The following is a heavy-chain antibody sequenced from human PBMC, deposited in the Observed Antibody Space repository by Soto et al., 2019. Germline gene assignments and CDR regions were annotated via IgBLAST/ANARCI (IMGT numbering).Heavy chain of an antibody. V-gene: IGHV1-18*04. CDR3: ARDLYGPGDSDAFDI. J-gene: IGHJ3*02. CDR2: ISAYNGNT. Sequence: ASVKVSCKASGYTFTSYGISWVRQAPGQGLEWMGWISAYNGNTNYAQKLQGRVTMTTDTSTSTAYMELRSLRSDDTAVYYCARDLYGPGDSDAFDIWGQGTMVTVSS. CDR1: GYTFTSYG. D-gene: IGHD3-10*01.